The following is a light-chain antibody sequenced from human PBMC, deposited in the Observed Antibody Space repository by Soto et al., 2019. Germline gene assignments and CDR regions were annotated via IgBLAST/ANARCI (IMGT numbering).Light chain of an antibody. CDR2: SKD. CDR3: VSWDDSLDGVF. V-gene: IGLV1-44*01. CDR1: TSNTGTNT. J-gene: IGLJ2*01. Sequence: QSVLTQPPSASGTPGQRVTISCAGSTSNTGTNTVNWYQQLPGTAPKLLIYSKDQRPSGVPDRFSGFKSGASASLANSGRQSEDESNYYCVSWDDSLDGVFFGGGTKLTVL.